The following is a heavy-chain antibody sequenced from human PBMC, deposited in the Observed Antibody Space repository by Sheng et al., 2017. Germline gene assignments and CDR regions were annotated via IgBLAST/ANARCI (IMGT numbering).Heavy chain of an antibody. D-gene: IGHD2-2*01. CDR1: GFTFSDYY. V-gene: IGHV3-11*05. J-gene: IGHJ6*03. CDR3: ARDKELLSFVSYYYYYYMDV. Sequence: QVQLVESGGGLVKPGGSLRLSCAASGFTFSDYYMSWIRQAPGKGLEWVSYISSSSSYTNYADSVKGRFTISRDNAKNSLYLQMNSLRAEDTAVYYCARDKELLSFVSYYYYYYMDVWGKGTTVTVSS. CDR2: ISSSSSYT.